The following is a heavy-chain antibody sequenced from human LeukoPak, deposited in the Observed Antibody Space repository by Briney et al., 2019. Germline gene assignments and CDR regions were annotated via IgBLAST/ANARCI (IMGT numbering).Heavy chain of an antibody. CDR3: ARAPSGGFLEWLLFGYFDY. Sequence: SETLSLTCTVSGGSISSGSYYWSWIRQPAGKGLEWIGRIYTSGSTNYNPSLKSRVTISVDTSKNQFSLKLSSVTAADTAVYYCARAPSGGFLEWLLFGYFDYWGQGTLVTVSS. D-gene: IGHD3-3*01. CDR2: IYTSGST. CDR1: GGSISSGSYY. V-gene: IGHV4-61*02. J-gene: IGHJ4*02.